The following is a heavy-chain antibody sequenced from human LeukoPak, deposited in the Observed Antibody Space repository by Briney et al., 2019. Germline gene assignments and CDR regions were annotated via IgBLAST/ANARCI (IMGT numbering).Heavy chain of an antibody. Sequence: SETLSLTCTVSGGSISSYYWSWIRQPAGKGLEWIGRIYTSGSTNYNPSLKSRVTMSADTSKNQFSLKLSAVTAADTAVYYCARATDGSGSYYRYWFDPWGQGTLVTVSS. J-gene: IGHJ5*02. D-gene: IGHD3-10*01. CDR1: GGSISSYY. V-gene: IGHV4-4*07. CDR2: IYTSGST. CDR3: ARATDGSGSYYRYWFDP.